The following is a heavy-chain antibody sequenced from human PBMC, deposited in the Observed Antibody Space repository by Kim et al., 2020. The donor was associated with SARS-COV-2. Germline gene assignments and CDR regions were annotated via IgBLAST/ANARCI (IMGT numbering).Heavy chain of an antibody. Sequence: SVKVSCKASGDTFSSYAISWVRQAPGQGLEWMGRIIPILGIANYAQKFQDRVTITADKSTSTAYMELSSLRSEDTAVYYCAGGSRSSFDYWGQGTLVTVSS. CDR3: AGGSRSSFDY. D-gene: IGHD6-6*01. V-gene: IGHV1-69*04. J-gene: IGHJ4*02. CDR1: GDTFSSYA. CDR2: IIPILGIA.